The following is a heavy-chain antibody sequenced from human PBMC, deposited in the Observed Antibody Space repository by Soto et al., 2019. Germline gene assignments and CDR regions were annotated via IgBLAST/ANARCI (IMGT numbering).Heavy chain of an antibody. V-gene: IGHV4-30-2*01. CDR2: IYHSGST. D-gene: IGHD2-15*01. CDR1: GGSISSGGYS. CDR3: ARAPSATGWFDP. Sequence: LSLTCAVSGGSISSGGYSWSWIRQPPGKGLEWIGYIYHSGSTYYNPSLKSRVTISVDRSKNQFSLKLSSVTAADTAVYYCARAPSATGWFDPWGQGTLVTVSS. J-gene: IGHJ5*02.